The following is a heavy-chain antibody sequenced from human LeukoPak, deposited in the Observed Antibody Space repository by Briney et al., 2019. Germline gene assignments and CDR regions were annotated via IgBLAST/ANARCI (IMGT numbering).Heavy chain of an antibody. J-gene: IGHJ1*01. CDR1: GFTFSNYW. CDR2: IKEDGSEK. CDR3: AREYSSTWFRGPAEYFQH. D-gene: IGHD6-13*01. V-gene: IGHV3-7*01. Sequence: GGSLRLSCAGSGFTFSNYWMTWVRQAPGKGLEWVSNIKEDGSEKYYVDSVKGRFTISRDNAKNSLYLQMNSLRAEDTAVYYCAREYSSTWFRGPAEYFQHWGQGTLVTVSS.